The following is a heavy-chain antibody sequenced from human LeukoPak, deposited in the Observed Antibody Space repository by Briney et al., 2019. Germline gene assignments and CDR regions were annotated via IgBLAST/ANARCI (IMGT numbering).Heavy chain of an antibody. CDR2: ISGSGGST. V-gene: IGHV3-23*01. CDR1: GFTFSSYA. J-gene: IGHJ6*02. D-gene: IGHD3-3*01. Sequence: PGGSLRLSCAASGFTFSSYAMSWVRQAPGKGLEWVSAISGSGGSTYYADSVKGRFTISRDNSKNTLYLQMNSLRAEDTAVYYCAKAFPFWSGYPGGYGMDVWGQGTTVTVSS. CDR3: AKAFPFWSGYPGGYGMDV.